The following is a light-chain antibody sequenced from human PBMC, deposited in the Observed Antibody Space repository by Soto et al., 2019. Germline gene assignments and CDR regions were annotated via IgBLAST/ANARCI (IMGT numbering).Light chain of an antibody. J-gene: IGLJ2*01. CDR1: SSGIGTYNY. CDR3: CSYTSATTLLV. Sequence: QSALTQPASVSGSPGQSITISCTGTSSGIGTYNYVSWYQRHPGEAPKLLIYDATTRPSGVSDRFSGSKSGNTAFLTISGLQAEDEADYFCCSYTSATTLLVFGRGTKLTVL. CDR2: DAT. V-gene: IGLV2-14*03.